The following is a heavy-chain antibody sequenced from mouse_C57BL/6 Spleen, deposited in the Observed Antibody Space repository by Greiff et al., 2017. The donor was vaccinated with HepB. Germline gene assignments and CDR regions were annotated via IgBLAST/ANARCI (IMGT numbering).Heavy chain of an antibody. J-gene: IGHJ2*01. CDR3: AREHNSGGY. Sequence: QVQLQQPGAELVKPGASVKLSCKASGYTFTSYWMQWVKQRPGQGLEWIGEIDPSDSYTNYNQKFKGKATLTVDTSSSTAYMQLSSLTSEDSAVYYCAREHNSGGYWGQGTTLTVSS. CDR1: GYTFTSYW. CDR2: IDPSDSYT. D-gene: IGHD3-2*02. V-gene: IGHV1-50*01.